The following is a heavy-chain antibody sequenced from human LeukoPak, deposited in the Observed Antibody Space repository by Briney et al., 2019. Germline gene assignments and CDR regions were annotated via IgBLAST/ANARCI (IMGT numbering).Heavy chain of an antibody. J-gene: IGHJ1*01. CDR1: GFTFSSYS. CDR2: ISSSSSYI. V-gene: IGHV3-21*01. CDR3: ARDRCSSTSCTGHFQH. Sequence: NPGGSLGLSCAASGFTFSSYSMNWVRQAPGKGLEWVSSISSSSSYIYYADSVKGRFTISRDNAKNSLYLQMNSLRAEDTAVYYCARDRCSSTSCTGHFQHWGQGTLVTVSS. D-gene: IGHD2-2*01.